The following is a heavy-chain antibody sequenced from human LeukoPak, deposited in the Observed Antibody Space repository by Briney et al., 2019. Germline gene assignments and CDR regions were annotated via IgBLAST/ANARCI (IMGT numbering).Heavy chain of an antibody. CDR2: ISSSSSYI. Sequence: TGGSLRLSYAASGFTFSSYSMNWVRQAPGKGLEWVSSISSSSSYIYCADSVKGRFTISRDNAKNSLYLQMNSLRAEDTTVYYCSRDQTAAAGYYYYYYMDVWGKGTTVTVSS. D-gene: IGHD6-13*01. CDR1: GFTFSSYS. V-gene: IGHV3-21*01. CDR3: SRDQTAAAGYYYYYYMDV. J-gene: IGHJ6*03.